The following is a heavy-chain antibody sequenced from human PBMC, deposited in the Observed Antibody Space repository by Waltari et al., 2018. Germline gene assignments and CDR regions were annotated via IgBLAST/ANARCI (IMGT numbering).Heavy chain of an antibody. V-gene: IGHV3-66*02. D-gene: IGHD6-13*01. CDR3: ARVLIAAAGEYFDY. CDR1: GFTVSSNY. CDR2: IYSGGST. Sequence: EVQLVESGGGLVQPGGSLRLSCAASGFTVSSNYMSWVRQASGKGLEWVSVIYSGGSTYYADSVKGRFTISRDNSKNTLYLQMNSLRAEDTAVYYCARVLIAAAGEYFDYWGQGTLVTVSS. J-gene: IGHJ4*02.